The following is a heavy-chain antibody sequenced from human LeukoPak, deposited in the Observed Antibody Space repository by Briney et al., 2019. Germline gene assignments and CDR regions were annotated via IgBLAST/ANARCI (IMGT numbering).Heavy chain of an antibody. CDR3: AKDLIGWSFDY. CDR2: IGSDVRT. CDR1: GFTFSSYW. J-gene: IGHJ4*02. V-gene: IGHV3-23*01. Sequence: PGGSLRLSCADSGFTFSSYWMSWVRQAPGKGLEWVSGIGSDVRTHYADSVKGRFTISRDNSKNTMYLQMNSLRAEDTAVYYCAKDLIGWSFDYWGQGTLVTVSS. D-gene: IGHD2-15*01.